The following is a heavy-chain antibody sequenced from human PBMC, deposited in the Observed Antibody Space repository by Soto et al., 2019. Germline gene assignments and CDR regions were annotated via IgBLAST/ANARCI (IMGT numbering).Heavy chain of an antibody. CDR3: ARDMLASSAAASDY. V-gene: IGHV3-30-3*01. CDR1: GFTFSSYA. D-gene: IGHD3-22*01. CDR2: ISYDGSNK. Sequence: QVQLVESGGGVVQPGRSLRLSYAASGFTFSSYAVHWVRQAPGKGLEWVAVISYDGSNKYYADSVKGRFTISRDNSKNPLYLQMNSLRAEDTAVYYCARDMLASSAAASDYWGQGTLVTVSS. J-gene: IGHJ4*02.